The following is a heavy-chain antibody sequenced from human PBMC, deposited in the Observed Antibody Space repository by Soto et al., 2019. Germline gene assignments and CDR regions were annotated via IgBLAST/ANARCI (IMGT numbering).Heavy chain of an antibody. CDR2: IYYSGST. CDR1: GGSISSYY. Sequence: ASETLSLTCTVSGGSISSYYWSWIRQPPGKGLEWIGYIYYSGSTNYNPSLKSRVTISVDTSKNQFSLKLNSMTAADTAVYYCARHNYGSGSTYFDYSGQGTLVTVSS. CDR3: ARHNYGSGSTYFDY. V-gene: IGHV4-59*08. J-gene: IGHJ4*02. D-gene: IGHD3-10*01.